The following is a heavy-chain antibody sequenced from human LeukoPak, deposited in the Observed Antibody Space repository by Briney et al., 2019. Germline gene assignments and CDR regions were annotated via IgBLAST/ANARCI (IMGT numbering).Heavy chain of an antibody. CDR3: ARHSSSGWEHPLDY. CDR1: GGSIRNHY. Sequence: PSETLSLTCTVSGGSIRNHYWTWIRQPPGKGLECLGYIYDSGRYNYNPSLQSRLIISLDTSKNQFSLRLSSVTAADTAMYYCARHSSSGWEHPLDYWGQGTLVTVSS. CDR2: IYDSGRY. J-gene: IGHJ4*02. V-gene: IGHV4-59*11. D-gene: IGHD6-19*01.